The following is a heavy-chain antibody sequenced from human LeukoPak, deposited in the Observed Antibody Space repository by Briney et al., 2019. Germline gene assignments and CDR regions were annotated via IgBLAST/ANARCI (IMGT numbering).Heavy chain of an antibody. J-gene: IGHJ4*02. CDR1: GYTFISYG. CDR3: ARRYCSSTSCHYFDY. CDR2: ISAYNGNT. Sequence: ASVKVSCKASGYTFISYGISWVRQAPGQGLEWMGWISAYNGNTNYAQKLQGRVTMTTDTSTSTAYMELRSLRSDDTAVYYCARRYCSSTSCHYFDYWGQGTLVTVSS. D-gene: IGHD2-2*01. V-gene: IGHV1-18*01.